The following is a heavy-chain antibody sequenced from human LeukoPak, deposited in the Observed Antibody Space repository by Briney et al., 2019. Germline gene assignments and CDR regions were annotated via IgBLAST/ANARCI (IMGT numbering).Heavy chain of an antibody. CDR1: GYTFTSYD. D-gene: IGHD3-3*01. V-gene: IGHV1-8*01. J-gene: IGHJ6*03. CDR2: MNPNSGNT. CDR3: ARAWPKKQWPYGPYYGFWSGYYTDYYYYYMDV. Sequence: VASVKVSCKASGYTFTSYDINWVRQATGQGLEWMGWMNPNSGNTGYAQKFQGRVTMTRNTSISTAYMELSSLRSEDTAVYYCARAWPKKQWPYGPYYGFWSGYYTDYYYYYMDVWGKGTTVTVSS.